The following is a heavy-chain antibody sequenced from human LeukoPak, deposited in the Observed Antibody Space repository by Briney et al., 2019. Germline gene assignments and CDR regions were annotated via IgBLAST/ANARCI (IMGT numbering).Heavy chain of an antibody. CDR2: IQPNSGAT. Sequence: ASVKVSCKASGYTFTDYSIHWVRQAPGQGLEWMGSIQPNSGATSYAQRFQGRVTLTRDTSISAAYMALSRLTSDDTAVYYCARDNDSRGKGYWGEGTLVTVSS. CDR3: ARDNDSRGKGY. CDR1: GYTFTDYS. V-gene: IGHV1-2*02. D-gene: IGHD3-16*01. J-gene: IGHJ4*02.